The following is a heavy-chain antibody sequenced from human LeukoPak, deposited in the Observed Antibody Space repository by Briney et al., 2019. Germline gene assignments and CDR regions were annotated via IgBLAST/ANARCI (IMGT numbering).Heavy chain of an antibody. D-gene: IGHD2-2*01. Sequence: SVKVSCKASGGTFGSYAISWVRQAPGQGLEWMGGIIPIFGTANYAQKFQGRVTITADESTSTAYMELSSLRSEDTAVYYCNALPYCSSTSCYGYYYYMDVWGKGTTVTVSS. CDR1: GGTFGSYA. CDR2: IIPIFGTA. CDR3: NALPYCSSTSCYGYYYYMDV. V-gene: IGHV1-69*01. J-gene: IGHJ6*03.